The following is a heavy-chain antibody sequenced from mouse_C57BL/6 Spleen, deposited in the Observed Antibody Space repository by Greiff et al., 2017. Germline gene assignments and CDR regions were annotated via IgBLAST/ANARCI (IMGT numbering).Heavy chain of an antibody. Sequence: EVKLVESGGGLVQPGGSLKLSCAASGFTFSDYYMYWVRQTPEKRLEWVAYISNGGGSTYYPDTVKGRFTISRDNAKNTLYLQMNRLKSEDTAMYYCARLTMILRAVDYWGQGTSVTVSS. V-gene: IGHV5-12*01. D-gene: IGHD2-4*01. J-gene: IGHJ4*01. CDR2: ISNGGGST. CDR3: ARLTMILRAVDY. CDR1: GFTFSDYY.